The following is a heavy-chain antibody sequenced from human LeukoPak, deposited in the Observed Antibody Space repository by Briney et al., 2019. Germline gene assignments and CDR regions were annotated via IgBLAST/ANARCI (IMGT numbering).Heavy chain of an antibody. CDR2: MYNSGST. CDR3: ARVPHYGDYGWFDP. Sequence: SETLFLTCTVSGGSISSYYWSWIRQPPGKGLEWIGYMYNSGSTNYNPSRRSRVTISIDSSKYQFSLKLSSVTAADTAVYYCARVPHYGDYGWFDPWGQGTLVTVSS. D-gene: IGHD4-17*01. V-gene: IGHV4-59*01. CDR1: GGSISSYY. J-gene: IGHJ5*02.